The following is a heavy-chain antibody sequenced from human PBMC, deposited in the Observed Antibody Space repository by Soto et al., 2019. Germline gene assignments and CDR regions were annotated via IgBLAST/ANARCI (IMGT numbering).Heavy chain of an antibody. D-gene: IGHD2-15*01. CDR2: INPYNGVT. Sequence: ASVKVSCKSSGDSFNDYYIHWVRQAPRQGFEWMGWINPYNGVTKYAQKFQDRVTMTTDTSTSTVYMELRSLRSDDTAVYYCARSCPGSSCYFIYWGQGTLVTVSS. CDR1: GDSFNDYY. J-gene: IGHJ4*02. CDR3: ARSCPGSSCYFIY. V-gene: IGHV1-18*04.